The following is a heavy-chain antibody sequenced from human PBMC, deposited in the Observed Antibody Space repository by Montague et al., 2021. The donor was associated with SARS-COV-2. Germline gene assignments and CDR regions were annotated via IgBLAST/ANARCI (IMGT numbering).Heavy chain of an antibody. V-gene: IGHV4-59*11. J-gene: IGHJ5*02. CDR3: ARGRAPASATWFDT. CDR1: GGSIGSHY. D-gene: IGHD3-3*01. CDR2: IYYTGIT. Sequence: SETLSLTCTVSGGSIGSHYWSWIRLPPGKGLEWVGHIYYTGITKYKSSLKSRVTISVDTSKNQLSLKLDSVTATDTAVYYCARGRAPASATWFDTWGQGTLVTVSS.